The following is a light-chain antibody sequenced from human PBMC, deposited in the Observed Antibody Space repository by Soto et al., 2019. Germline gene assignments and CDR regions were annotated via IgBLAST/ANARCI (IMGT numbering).Light chain of an antibody. J-gene: IGLJ2*01. CDR2: EDI. V-gene: IGLV2-23*01. CDR3: CSYAGGASVV. Sequence: QSALTQPVSVSGSPGQSITISCTGTSSAICRYNLVSWYQQHPGKAPKLIIYEDIERPSGVSDRFSGSKSGNTASLTISGLQTEDEADYYCCSYAGGASVVFGGGTKLTVL. CDR1: SSAICRYNL.